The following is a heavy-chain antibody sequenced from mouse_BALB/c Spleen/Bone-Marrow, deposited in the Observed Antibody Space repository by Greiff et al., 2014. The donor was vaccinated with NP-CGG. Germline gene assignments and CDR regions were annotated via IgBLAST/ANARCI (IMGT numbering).Heavy chain of an antibody. CDR2: ISTYYGDA. CDR3: ARDGSSWGYFDV. J-gene: IGHJ1*01. V-gene: IGHV1S137*01. CDR1: GYTFTDYA. Sequence: LVESGAELVRPGVSVKISCKGSGYTFTDYAMHWVKQSHAKSLEWIGVISTYYGDASYNQKFKGKATMTVDKSSSTAYMELARLTSEDSAIYYCARDGSSWGYFDVWGAGTTVTVSS. D-gene: IGHD1-1*01.